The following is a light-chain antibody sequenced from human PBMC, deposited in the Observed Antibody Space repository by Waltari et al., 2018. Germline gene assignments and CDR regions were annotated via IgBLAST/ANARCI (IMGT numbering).Light chain of an antibody. J-gene: IGKJ4*01. CDR3: QQYDISPLT. V-gene: IGKV3-20*01. Sequence: EIVLTQSPRTLSLSPGESATLSCRASQTVRTTYLAWYQQKPGQAPTLLIYGASSRATGIPDRFSGSGSGTDFALTISRLEPEDFAVYYCQQYDISPLTFGGGTKVEIK. CDR1: QTVRTTY. CDR2: GAS.